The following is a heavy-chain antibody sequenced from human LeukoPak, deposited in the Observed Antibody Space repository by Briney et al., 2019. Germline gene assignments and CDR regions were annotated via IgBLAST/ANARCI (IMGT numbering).Heavy chain of an antibody. CDR1: GFSFRSLG. CDR2: IRYDGSNK. CDR3: AKDLSFRLRYFDWSPPGLCDY. J-gene: IGHJ4*02. V-gene: IGHV3-30*02. Sequence: PGGSLRLSCAASGFSFRSLGMHWVRQAPGKGLEWVAFIRYDGSNKYYADSVKGRFTISRDNSKNTLYLQMNSLRAEDTAVYYCAKDLSFRLRYFDWSPPGLCDYWGQGTLVTVSS. D-gene: IGHD3-9*01.